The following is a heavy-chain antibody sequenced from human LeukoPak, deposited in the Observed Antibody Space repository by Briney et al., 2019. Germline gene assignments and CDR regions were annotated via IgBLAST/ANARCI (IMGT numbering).Heavy chain of an antibody. CDR3: ARLTTTVTTPFDY. J-gene: IGHJ4*02. CDR2: TSSSGSYI. V-gene: IGHV3-21*01. D-gene: IGHD4-17*01. Sequence: GGSLRLSCAASGFTFSTYNMNWVRQAPGKGLEWVSSTSSSGSYIYYADSVKGRFTISRDNAKNSLYLQMNSLRAEDTAVYYCARLTTTVTTPFDYWGQGTLVTVSS. CDR1: GFTFSTYN.